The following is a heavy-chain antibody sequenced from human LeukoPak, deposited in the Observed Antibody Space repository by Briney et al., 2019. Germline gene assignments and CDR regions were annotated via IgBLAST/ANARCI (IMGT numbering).Heavy chain of an antibody. V-gene: IGHV4-34*01. Sequence: PSETLSLTCAVYGGSFSGYYWSWIRQPPGKGLEWIGEVNHSGSTNYNPSLKSRVTISVDTSKNQFSLKLSSVTAADTAVYYCARGRGVWGPVYYGMDVWGQRTTVTVSS. D-gene: IGHD2-21*02. CDR2: VNHSGST. CDR3: ARGRGVWGPVYYGMDV. J-gene: IGHJ6*02. CDR1: GGSFSGYY.